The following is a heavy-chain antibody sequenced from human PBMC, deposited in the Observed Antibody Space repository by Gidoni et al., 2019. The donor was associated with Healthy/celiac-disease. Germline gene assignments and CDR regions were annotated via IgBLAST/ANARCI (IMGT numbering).Heavy chain of an antibody. CDR1: GYTFTSYD. D-gene: IGHD3-22*01. Sequence: QVQLVQSGAEVKKPGASVKVSCKASGYTFTSYDINWVRQATGQGLEWMGWMNPNSGNTGYAQKFQGRVTMTRNTSISTAYMELSSLRSEDTAVYYCARVGVSGYYDSSGYRDAFDIWGQGTMVTVSS. J-gene: IGHJ3*02. CDR3: ARVGVSGYYDSSGYRDAFDI. CDR2: MNPNSGNT. V-gene: IGHV1-8*01.